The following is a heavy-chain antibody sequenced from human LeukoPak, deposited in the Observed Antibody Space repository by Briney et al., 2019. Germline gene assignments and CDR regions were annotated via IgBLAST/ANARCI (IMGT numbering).Heavy chain of an antibody. CDR3: VSGSLQSGYNFDY. CDR2: IKYDGSAT. V-gene: IGHV3-74*01. D-gene: IGHD3-3*01. Sequence: GGSLRLSCAASGFTFSNYWMHWIRQVPGKGLVWVSHIKYDGSATNYADSVKGRFTISRDNAKNTLYLQMNSLRAEDTAVYYCVSGSLQSGYNFDYWRQGALVTVSS. CDR1: GFTFSNYW. J-gene: IGHJ4*02.